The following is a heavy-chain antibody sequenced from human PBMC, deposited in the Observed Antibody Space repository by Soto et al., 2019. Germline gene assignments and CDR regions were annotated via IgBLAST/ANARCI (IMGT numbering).Heavy chain of an antibody. CDR3: ARSFSGGWHYFAY. J-gene: IGHJ4*02. Sequence: QVQLQDSGPGLVKPSETLSLTCPVSGASISRYYWSWIRQPPAQGLEWIGYISYSGRTNYNPSLKSRVIRSEDTSKNQFSLKMISVTAADTAVYYCARSFSGGWHYFAYWCQGTLVIVS. CDR2: ISYSGRT. V-gene: IGHV4-59*01. D-gene: IGHD1-26*01. CDR1: GASISRYY.